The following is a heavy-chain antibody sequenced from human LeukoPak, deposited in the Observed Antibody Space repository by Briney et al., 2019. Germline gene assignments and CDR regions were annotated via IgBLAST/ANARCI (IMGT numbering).Heavy chain of an antibody. Sequence: GGSLRLSCAASGFTFSSYSMNWVRQAPGKGLEWVSSISSSSSYIYYADSVKGRFTISRDNAKNSLYLQMNSLRAEDTAVYYCARGSFALEWLFDYWGQGTLATVSS. CDR3: ARGSFALEWLFDY. D-gene: IGHD3-3*01. CDR2: ISSSSSYI. J-gene: IGHJ4*02. V-gene: IGHV3-21*01. CDR1: GFTFSSYS.